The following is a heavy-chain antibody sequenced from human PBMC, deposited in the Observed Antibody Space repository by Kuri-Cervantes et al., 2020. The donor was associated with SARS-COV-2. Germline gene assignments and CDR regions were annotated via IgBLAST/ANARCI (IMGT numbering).Heavy chain of an antibody. CDR2: IKQDGSEK. V-gene: IGHV3-7*01. D-gene: IGHD2-2*02. CDR3: ARDYCSSTSCDNDAFDI. J-gene: IGHJ3*02. Sequence: GESLKISCAASGFTFSSYWMSWVRQAPGKGLEWVANIKQDGSEKYYVDSVKGRFTISRDNAKNSLYLQMNSLRAEDTAVYHCARDYCSSTSCDNDAFDIWGQGTMVTVSS. CDR1: GFTFSSYW.